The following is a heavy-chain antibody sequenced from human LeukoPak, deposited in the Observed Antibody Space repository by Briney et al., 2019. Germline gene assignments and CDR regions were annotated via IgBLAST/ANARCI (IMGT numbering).Heavy chain of an antibody. CDR3: TNFGYSSS. CDR2: IRSKAYGGTT. D-gene: IGHD6-13*01. CDR1: GSTFGDYA. J-gene: IGHJ4*02. Sequence: GGSLRLSCTASGSTFGDYAMSWVRQAPGKGLEWVGFIRSKAYGGTTEYAASVKGRFTISRDDSKSIAYLQMNSLKTEDTAVYYCTNFGYSSSWGQGTLVTVSS. V-gene: IGHV3-49*04.